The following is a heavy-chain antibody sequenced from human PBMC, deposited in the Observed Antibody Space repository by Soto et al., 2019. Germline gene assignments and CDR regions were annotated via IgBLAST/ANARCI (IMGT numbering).Heavy chain of an antibody. D-gene: IGHD7-27*01. CDR1: GFTFSSYA. V-gene: IGHV3-23*01. J-gene: IGHJ4*02. CDR3: AVPGEPWAVPFDY. CDR2: ISGSGGST. Sequence: PGGSLRLSCAASGFTFSSYAMSWVRQAPGKGLEWVSAISGSGGSTYYADSVKGRFTISRDNAKNTLYLQMNSLRAEDTAVYYCAVPGEPWAVPFDYWGQGTPVTVSS.